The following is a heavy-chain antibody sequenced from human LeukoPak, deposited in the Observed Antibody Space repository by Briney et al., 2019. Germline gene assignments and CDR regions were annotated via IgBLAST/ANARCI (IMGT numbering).Heavy chain of an antibody. V-gene: IGHV3-23*01. CDR1: GFTFSDYY. J-gene: IGHJ6*02. Sequence: GGSLRLSCAASGFTFSDYYMSWIRQAPGKGLEWVSAITGSGGSINYADSVKGRFTISRDNSKNTLFLQMNSLRADDTAVYYCVGDDGYNSGASPYYYGMDVWGQGTTVIVSS. CDR3: VGDDGYNSGASPYYYGMDV. CDR2: ITGSGGSI. D-gene: IGHD5-24*01.